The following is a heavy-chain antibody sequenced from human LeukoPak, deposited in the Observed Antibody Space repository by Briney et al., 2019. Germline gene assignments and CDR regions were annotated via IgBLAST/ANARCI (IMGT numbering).Heavy chain of an antibody. Sequence: GGSLRLSCAASGFPFNSFWMHWVRQAPGKGLVWVSDMNEYSTTIRYADSVKGRFTISRDNSKNTLYLQMNSLRAEDTAVYYCARDSVGGPFDYWGQGTLVTVSS. CDR3: ARDSVGGPFDY. CDR1: GFPFNSFW. J-gene: IGHJ4*02. D-gene: IGHD3-16*01. CDR2: MNEYSTTI. V-gene: IGHV3-74*01.